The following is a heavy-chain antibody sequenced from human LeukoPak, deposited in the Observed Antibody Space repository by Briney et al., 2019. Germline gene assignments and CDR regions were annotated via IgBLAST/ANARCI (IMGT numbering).Heavy chain of an antibody. CDR2: ISWNSGNI. V-gene: IGHV3-9*01. J-gene: IGHJ4*02. CDR3: AKDTRGYSYGSYFDY. D-gene: IGHD5-18*01. Sequence: GRSLRLSCAASGFSFDDYAMHWVRQAPGKGLEWVSGISWNSGNIGYADSVKGRFTISRDNAKNSLHLQMNSLRADDTALYYCAKDTRGYSYGSYFDYWGQGTLVTVSS. CDR1: GFSFDDYA.